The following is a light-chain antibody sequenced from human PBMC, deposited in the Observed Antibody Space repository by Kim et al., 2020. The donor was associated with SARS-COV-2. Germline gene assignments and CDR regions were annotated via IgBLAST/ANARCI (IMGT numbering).Light chain of an antibody. V-gene: IGKV1-39*01. CDR1: QSISRF. Sequence: ASGGHRCTSTGRARQSISRFLNWYQHRTGQAPQLLSYSASSLQSGVPSRFSGSGSGTEFALAINSLQPEDFATYYSQQSYSAPRTFGQGTKVDIK. J-gene: IGKJ1*01. CDR2: SAS. CDR3: QQSYSAPRT.